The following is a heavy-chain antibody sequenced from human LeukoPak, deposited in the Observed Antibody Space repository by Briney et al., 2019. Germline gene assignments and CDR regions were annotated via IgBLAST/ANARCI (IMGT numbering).Heavy chain of an antibody. J-gene: IGHJ4*02. CDR1: GGSISSGGYY. Sequence: PSETLSLTCTVSGGSISSGGYYWSWIRQHPGKGLEWIGYIYYSGSTYYNPSLKSRVTISVDTSKNQFSLKLSSVTAADTAVYYCARYLDSSGYYYYFDYWGQGTLVTVSS. CDR3: ARYLDSSGYYYYFDY. D-gene: IGHD3-22*01. CDR2: IYYSGST. V-gene: IGHV4-31*03.